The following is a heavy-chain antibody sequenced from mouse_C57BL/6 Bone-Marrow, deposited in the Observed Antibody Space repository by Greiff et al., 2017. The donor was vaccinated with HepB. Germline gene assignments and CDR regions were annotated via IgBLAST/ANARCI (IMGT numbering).Heavy chain of an antibody. Sequence: QVQLQQSGAELVRPGASVKLSCKASGYTFTDYYINWVKQRPGQGLEWIARIYPGSGNTYYNEKFKGKATLTAEKSSSTAYMQLSSLTSEDSAVYFCARLTSYGSSYGYFDVWGTGTTVTVSS. CDR1: GYTFTDYY. CDR2: IYPGSGNT. CDR3: ARLTSYGSSYGYFDV. D-gene: IGHD1-1*01. V-gene: IGHV1-76*01. J-gene: IGHJ1*03.